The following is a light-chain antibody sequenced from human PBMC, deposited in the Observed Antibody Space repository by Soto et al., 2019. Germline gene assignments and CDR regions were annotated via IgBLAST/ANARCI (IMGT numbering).Light chain of an antibody. J-gene: IGKJ1*01. Sequence: EIVLTQSPGTLSLSPGERATLSCRASQSVSSSYLAWYQQKPGQAPRLLIYGASSRATGIPDRFSGSGSGTDFTLTSSRLEPEDFAVYYCQQYGRSQTFGQGTKVEIK. CDR1: QSVSSSY. CDR3: QQYGRSQT. CDR2: GAS. V-gene: IGKV3-20*01.